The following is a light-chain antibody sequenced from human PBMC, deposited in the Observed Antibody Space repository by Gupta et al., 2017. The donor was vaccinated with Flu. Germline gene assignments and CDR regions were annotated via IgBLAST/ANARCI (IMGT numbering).Light chain of an antibody. J-gene: IGKJ2*01. V-gene: IGKV3-15*01. Sequence: ERATPSCRASQVVSYNLAWYQQRPGQAPRLLIYGASTRATGIPARFSGSGSGTEFTLTISSLQSEDFAIYYCQQYKDWPPYTFGQGTKLEIK. CDR2: GAS. CDR1: QVVSYN. CDR3: QQYKDWPPYT.